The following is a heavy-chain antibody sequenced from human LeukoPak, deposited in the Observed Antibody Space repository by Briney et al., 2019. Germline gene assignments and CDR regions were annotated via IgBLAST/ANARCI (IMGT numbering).Heavy chain of an antibody. Sequence: ASVKVSCKASGYTFTGYYMHWVRQAPGQGLEWMGWINPNSGGTNYAQKFQGRVTMTRDTSISTAYMELSRLRSDDTAVYYCAGAWREYFDWFPFDYWGQGTLVTVSS. CDR2: INPNSGGT. J-gene: IGHJ4*02. CDR1: GYTFTGYY. V-gene: IGHV1-2*02. CDR3: AGAWREYFDWFPFDY. D-gene: IGHD3-9*01.